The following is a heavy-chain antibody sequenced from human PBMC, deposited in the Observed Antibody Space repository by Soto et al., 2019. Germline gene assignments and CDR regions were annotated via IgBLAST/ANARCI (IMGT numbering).Heavy chain of an antibody. Sequence: PSETLSVTCPVSGGSISSSSYYWGWIRQPPGKGLEWIGSIYYSGSTYYNPSLKSRVTISVDTSKNQFSLKLSSVTAADTAVYYCAATSLHYFDYWGQGTLVTVSS. CDR1: GGSISSSSYY. V-gene: IGHV4-39*01. J-gene: IGHJ4*02. D-gene: IGHD5-12*01. CDR3: AATSLHYFDY. CDR2: IYYSGST.